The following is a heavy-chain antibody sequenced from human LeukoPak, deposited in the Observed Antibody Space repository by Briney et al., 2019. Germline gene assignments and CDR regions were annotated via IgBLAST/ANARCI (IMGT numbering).Heavy chain of an antibody. J-gene: IGHJ4*02. Sequence: GGSLRLSCVASGFTFSNAWMSWVRQAPGKGLEWISYISSSGRTVDQADSVKGRITISRDNAKNSVYLQMNSLRADDTAVYYCARGGGYDSFDYWGQGTQVTVSS. D-gene: IGHD5-12*01. V-gene: IGHV3-11*01. CDR3: ARGGGYDSFDY. CDR2: ISSSGRTV. CDR1: GFTFSNAW.